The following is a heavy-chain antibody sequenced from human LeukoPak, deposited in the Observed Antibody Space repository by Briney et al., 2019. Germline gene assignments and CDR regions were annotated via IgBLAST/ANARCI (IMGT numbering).Heavy chain of an antibody. J-gene: IGHJ3*02. CDR3: AKDGGWTFDI. CDR2: IGRDGSTK. Sequence: PGGSLRLSCAASGFAFSSSGMHWVRQAPGKGLEWVAFIGRDGSTKYYADPVKGRITISGDNSNNTAYLQMNSLRAEDTAIYYCAKDGGWTFDIWGQGTMVTVSS. CDR1: GFAFSSSG. D-gene: IGHD2-15*01. V-gene: IGHV3-30*02.